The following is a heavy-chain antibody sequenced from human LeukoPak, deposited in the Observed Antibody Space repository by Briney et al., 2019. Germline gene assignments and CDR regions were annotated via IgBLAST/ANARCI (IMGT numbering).Heavy chain of an antibody. CDR3: ASTELIWLGIFPDY. V-gene: IGHV3-74*01. CDR2: INSDGSRT. CDR1: GFTFSNYW. D-gene: IGHD3-10*01. Sequence: RGSLRLSCAASGFTFSNYWMHWVRQAPGKGLVWVSRINSDGSRTIYADSVKGRFTISRDNAKNTLYLQMNSLRAEDTAVYYCASTELIWLGIFPDYWGQGTLVTVSS. J-gene: IGHJ4*02.